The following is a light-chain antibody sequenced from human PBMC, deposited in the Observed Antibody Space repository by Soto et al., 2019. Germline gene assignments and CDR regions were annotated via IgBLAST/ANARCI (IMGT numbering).Light chain of an antibody. CDR2: GAS. J-gene: IGKJ4*01. Sequence: EIVLTQSPATLSVSPGDGATISCRASQGIVITLTWYHQKPCQTPNLLIYGASTWAIGVQSRFSGSGSGTDFNLTFSILRSEDFEFYYCQHHAAWPLTFGGGN. CDR3: QHHAAWPLT. CDR1: QGIVIT. V-gene: IGKV3-15*01.